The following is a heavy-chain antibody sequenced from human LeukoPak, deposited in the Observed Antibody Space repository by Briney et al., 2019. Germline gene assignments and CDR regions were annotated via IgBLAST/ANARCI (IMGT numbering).Heavy chain of an antibody. J-gene: IGHJ4*02. CDR2: ISAYNGNT. D-gene: IGHD3-10*01. Sequence: ASVKVSCKASGYTFTSYGISWVRQAPGQGLEWMGWISAYNGNTNYAQKLQGRVTMTTDTSTSTAYMELRSLRSDDTAVYYCARDFLSYYYGSGSYYSDYWGQGTLVTVSS. CDR1: GYTFTSYG. V-gene: IGHV1-18*01. CDR3: ARDFLSYYYGSGSYYSDY.